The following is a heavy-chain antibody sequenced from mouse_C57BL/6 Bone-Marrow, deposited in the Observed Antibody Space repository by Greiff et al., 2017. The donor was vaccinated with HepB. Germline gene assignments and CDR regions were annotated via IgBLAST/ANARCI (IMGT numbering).Heavy chain of an antibody. CDR1: GFTFSNYW. CDR3: TVMGFAY. J-gene: IGHJ3*01. CDR2: IRLKSDNYAT. V-gene: IGHV6-3*01. Sequence: EVKLQESGGGLVQPGGSMKLSCVASGFTFSNYWMNWFRQSPEKGLEWVAQIRLKSDNYATHYAVSVKGRFTISRDDSKSSVYLQMNNLRAEDTGIYYCTVMGFAYWGQGTLVTVSA.